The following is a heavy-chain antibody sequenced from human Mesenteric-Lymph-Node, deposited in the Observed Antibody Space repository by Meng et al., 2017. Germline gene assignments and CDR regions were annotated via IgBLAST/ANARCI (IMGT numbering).Heavy chain of an antibody. CDR3: ARSQAYVTNEGSLGYYFDY. CDR1: GYSFTSYW. J-gene: IGHJ4*02. Sequence: KVSCKGSGYSFTSYWIGWVRQMPGKGLEWMGIIYPGDSDTRYSPSFQGQVTISADKSISTAYLQWSSLKASDTAMYYCARSQAYVTNEGSLGYYFDYWGQGTLVTVSS. D-gene: IGHD4-17*01. V-gene: IGHV5-51*01. CDR2: IYPGDSDT.